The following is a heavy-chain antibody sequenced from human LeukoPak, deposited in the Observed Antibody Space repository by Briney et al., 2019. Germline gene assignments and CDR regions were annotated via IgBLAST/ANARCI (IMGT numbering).Heavy chain of an antibody. CDR2: IWYDGSNK. D-gene: IGHD3-22*01. CDR3: AQQQKEYYYDSSGYYGNYYHGMDV. V-gene: IGHV3-33*06. J-gene: IGHJ6*02. Sequence: GGSLRLSCAASGFTFSSYGMHWVRQAPGKGLEWVAVIWYDGSNKYYADSVKGRFTISRDNSKNTLYLQMNSLRAEDTAVYYCAQQQKEYYYDSSGYYGNYYHGMDVWGQGTTVTVSS. CDR1: GFTFSSYG.